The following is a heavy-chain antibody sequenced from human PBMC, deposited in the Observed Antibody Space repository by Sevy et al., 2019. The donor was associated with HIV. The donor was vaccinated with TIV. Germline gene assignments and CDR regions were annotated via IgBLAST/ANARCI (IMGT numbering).Heavy chain of an antibody. V-gene: IGHV1-46*04. J-gene: IGHJ4*02. CDR3: VRADPAQHFDS. CDR2: IDPSGDNA. Sequence: ASVKVSCKASGDTFTRHYMHWVRQAPGQGLEWMGIIDPSGDNANYTQKLQGRLTMTRDTSTSTAYMERSSLRSEDTAVYYCVRADPAQHFDSWGQGTLVTVSS. CDR1: GDTFTRHY.